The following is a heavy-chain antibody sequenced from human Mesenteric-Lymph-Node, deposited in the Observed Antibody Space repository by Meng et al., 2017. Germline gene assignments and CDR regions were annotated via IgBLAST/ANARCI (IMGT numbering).Heavy chain of an antibody. D-gene: IGHD6-13*01. CDR1: GGSISSSYW. J-gene: IGHJ3*02. V-gene: IGHV4-4*02. CDR2: IYHSGST. CDR3: ARVVVGSSWYHDAFDI. Sequence: VRWPESGPGLVKPSGTLSLPWAVSGGSISSSYWWSWVRQPPGKGLEWIREIYHSGSTNYNPSLKSRITISLDKSKNQFSLKLSSVTAADTAVYYCARVVVGSSWYHDAFDIWGPGTMVTVSS.